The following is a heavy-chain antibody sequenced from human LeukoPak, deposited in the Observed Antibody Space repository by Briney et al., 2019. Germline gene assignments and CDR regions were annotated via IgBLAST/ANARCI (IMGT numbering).Heavy chain of an antibody. V-gene: IGHV5-51*01. CDR2: IYPGDSDT. CDR1: GYSFTSYW. Sequence: GESLKILCKGSGYSFTSYWLDRVRQMPGKGLEWVGSIYPGDSDTRYSPSFQGQVTISADKSISTAYLQWSSLKASDTAMYYCATLYDSSGSSGANWFDPWGQGTLVTVSS. CDR3: ATLYDSSGSSGANWFDP. D-gene: IGHD3-22*01. J-gene: IGHJ5*02.